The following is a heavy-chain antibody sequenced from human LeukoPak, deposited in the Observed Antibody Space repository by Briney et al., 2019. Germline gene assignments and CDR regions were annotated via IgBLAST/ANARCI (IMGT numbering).Heavy chain of an antibody. Sequence: GSLRLSCAASGFTFSDYAMHWVRQAPGKGLEWIGHNGNTNYNPSLKSRVTISIDTSKNQFSLNLNTVTAADTAVYYCATYYGGVGGRGHWGPGTLVTVSS. V-gene: IGHV4-59*01. CDR2: NGNT. CDR3: ATYYGGVGGRGH. J-gene: IGHJ4*02. CDR1: GFTFSDYA. D-gene: IGHD2-21*01.